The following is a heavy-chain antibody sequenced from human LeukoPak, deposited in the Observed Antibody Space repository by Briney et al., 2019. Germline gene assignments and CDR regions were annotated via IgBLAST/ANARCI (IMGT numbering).Heavy chain of an antibody. V-gene: IGHV3-53*01. D-gene: IGHD5-18*01. CDR3: ARFGYSYGFYYFDY. Sequence: GGSLRLSCAASGFTVSSNYMSWVRQAPGKGLEWVSVIYIGGSTYYADSVKGRFTISRDNSKNTLYLQMNSLRAEDTAVYYCARFGYSYGFYYFDYWGQGTLVTVSS. CDR2: IYIGGST. J-gene: IGHJ4*02. CDR1: GFTVSSNY.